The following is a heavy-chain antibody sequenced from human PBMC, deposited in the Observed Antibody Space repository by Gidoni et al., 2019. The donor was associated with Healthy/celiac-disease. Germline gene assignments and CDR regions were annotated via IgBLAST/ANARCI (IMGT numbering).Heavy chain of an antibody. J-gene: IGHJ4*02. D-gene: IGHD3-3*01. V-gene: IGHV3-9*01. CDR3: AKDRAESGSYGVYFDY. CDR1: GFTFDDYA. CDR2: ISWNSGSI. Sequence: EVQLVESGGGLVQPGRSLRLSCAASGFTFDDYAMHWVRQAPGKGLDGVSGISWNSGSIGYADSVKGRFTISRDNAKNSLYLQMNSLRAEDTALYYCAKDRAESGSYGVYFDYWGQGTLVTVSS.